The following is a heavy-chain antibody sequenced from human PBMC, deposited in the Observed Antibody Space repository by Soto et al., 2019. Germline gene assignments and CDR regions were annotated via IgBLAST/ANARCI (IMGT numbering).Heavy chain of an antibody. CDR3: ARGGGEYDY. CDR1: GDSISRGDHY. Sequence: SETLSLTCTVSGDSISRGDHYWSWIRQPPGKGLEWIGYIYYTGSTYYNPSLKSRLSISVDTSKNQFSLNLTSVSVADTAVYYCARGGGEYDYWGQGTLVTVS. CDR2: IYYTGST. J-gene: IGHJ4*02. D-gene: IGHD2-21*01. V-gene: IGHV4-30-4*08.